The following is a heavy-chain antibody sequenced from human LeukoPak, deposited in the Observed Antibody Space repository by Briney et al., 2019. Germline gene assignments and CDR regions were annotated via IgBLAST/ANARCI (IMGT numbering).Heavy chain of an antibody. Sequence: GSLRLSCAASGFTFSSYAMSWVREAPGKGLEWVSAISGSGGSTYYADSVKGRFTISRDNSKKTLYLQMNSLRAEDTAVYYCAKGGRATYYYYMDVWGKGTTVTVSS. J-gene: IGHJ6*03. V-gene: IGHV3-23*01. D-gene: IGHD6-25*01. CDR2: ISGSGGST. CDR3: AKGGRATYYYYMDV. CDR1: GFTFSSYA.